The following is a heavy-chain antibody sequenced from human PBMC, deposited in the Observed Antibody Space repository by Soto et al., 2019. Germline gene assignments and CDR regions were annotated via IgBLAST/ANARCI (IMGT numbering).Heavy chain of an antibody. CDR2: ISLYSDGT. V-gene: IGHV1-18*01. Sequence: ASVKVSGKTSGYTFSNYGITWVRQAPGQPLEWLGWISLYSDGTNYAKKFQGRVSMTTDTSTTTAYMELRSLRSDDTAVYYCARVAPGAEAWFGPWGQGTLVTVSS. CDR1: GYTFSNYG. CDR3: ARVAPGAEAWFGP. D-gene: IGHD2-2*01. J-gene: IGHJ5*02.